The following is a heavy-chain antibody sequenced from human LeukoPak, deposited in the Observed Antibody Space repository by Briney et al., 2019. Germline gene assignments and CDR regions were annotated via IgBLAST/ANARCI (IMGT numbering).Heavy chain of an antibody. D-gene: IGHD6-13*01. CDR1: GGSFSGYY. J-gene: IGHJ5*02. Sequence: SETLSLTCAVNGGSFSGYYWSWFRQPPGKGLEWIGEISHSGSTNYNPSLKSRVTISVDTSKNQFSLKLSSVTAADTAVHYCARGRAAAGQRWFDPWGQGTLVTVSS. CDR3: ARGRAAAGQRWFDP. CDR2: ISHSGST. V-gene: IGHV4-34*01.